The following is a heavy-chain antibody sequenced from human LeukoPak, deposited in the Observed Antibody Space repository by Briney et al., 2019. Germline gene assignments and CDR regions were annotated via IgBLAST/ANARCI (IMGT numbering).Heavy chain of an antibody. Sequence: ASVKVSCKASGYTFTGYYIHWVRQAPGQGLEWMGRLTPSSGDTNFAQKFQGRVTMTRDTSISTAYMELSRLTSDDTAVYYCARASPVRAGGYWGQGTLVTVSA. CDR1: GYTFTGYY. CDR2: LTPSSGDT. D-gene: IGHD3-16*01. J-gene: IGHJ4*02. V-gene: IGHV1-2*06. CDR3: ARASPVRAGGY.